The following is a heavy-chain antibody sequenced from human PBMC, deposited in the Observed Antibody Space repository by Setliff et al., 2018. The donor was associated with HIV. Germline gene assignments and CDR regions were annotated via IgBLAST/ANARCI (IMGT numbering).Heavy chain of an antibody. Sequence: PSDTLSLTCTVSGGSISNYYWTWIRQPPGKGLEWIGYIYYTGSTNYDPSLKSRVTISLDTSKYQFSLKLSSVTAADTAIYYCARGDNYYYTSGTFHNGLDCFDFWGQGTMVTVSS. D-gene: IGHD3-10*01. CDR1: GGSISNYY. V-gene: IGHV4-59*07. J-gene: IGHJ3*01. CDR2: IYYTGST. CDR3: ARGDNYYYTSGTFHNGLDCFDF.